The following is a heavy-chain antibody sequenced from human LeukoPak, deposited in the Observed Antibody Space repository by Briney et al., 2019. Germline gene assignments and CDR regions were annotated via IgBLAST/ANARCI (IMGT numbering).Heavy chain of an antibody. Sequence: SGTLSLTCAVSGVSITSATWWGWVRQPPAKGLEWIGEIYHSGSTNYNPSLESRVTISLDKSQNQFSLKLSSMTAADTAVYYCAKDVRVATLVYWGQGKLVTVST. V-gene: IGHV4-4*02. CDR2: IYHSGST. CDR1: GVSITSATW. CDR3: AKDVRVATLVY. D-gene: IGHD5-12*01. J-gene: IGHJ4*02.